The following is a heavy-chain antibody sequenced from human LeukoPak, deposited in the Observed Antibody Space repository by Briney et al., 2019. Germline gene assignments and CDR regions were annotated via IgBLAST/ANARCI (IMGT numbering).Heavy chain of an antibody. CDR2: MNPNSGNT. Sequence: ASVKVSCKASGYTFTSYDINWVRQATGQGLEWMGWMNPNSGNTGYAQKFRGRVTMTRNTSISTAYMELSSLRSEDTAVYYCARGGGVGVEMATTDYDYWGQGTLVTVSS. V-gene: IGHV1-8*01. J-gene: IGHJ4*02. D-gene: IGHD5-24*01. CDR3: ARGGGVGVEMATTDYDY. CDR1: GYTFTSYD.